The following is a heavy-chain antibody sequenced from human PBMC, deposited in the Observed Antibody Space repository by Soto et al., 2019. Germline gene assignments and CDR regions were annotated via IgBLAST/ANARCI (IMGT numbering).Heavy chain of an antibody. CDR2: IYYSGST. J-gene: IGHJ6*02. V-gene: IGHV4-59*08. CDR3: ASHSRGSGSYWIGYYYYGTAV. D-gene: IGHD3-10*01. Sequence: VILCLTSSVAGGTSRGYYCSWIRKTQGKGLEWIGYIYYSGSTNYNPSLKSRVTISVDTSKNQFALKLSSVTAADTAVYYCASHSRGSGSYWIGYYYYGTAVWGHGTTVTSP. CDR1: GGTSRGYY.